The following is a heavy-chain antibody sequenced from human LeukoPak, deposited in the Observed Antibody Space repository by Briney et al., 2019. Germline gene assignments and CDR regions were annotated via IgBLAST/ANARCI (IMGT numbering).Heavy chain of an antibody. CDR3: ARDMDSSGYYFDY. Sequence: GGSLRLSCAASGFTVSSTYMSSVRHAPGKGLEWVSVIYSGGSTYYADSVKGRFTISRDNSKNTLYLQVNSLRAEDTAVYYCARDMDSSGYYFDYWGQGTLVTVSS. CDR1: GFTVSSTY. CDR2: IYSGGST. V-gene: IGHV3-66*01. D-gene: IGHD3-22*01. J-gene: IGHJ4*02.